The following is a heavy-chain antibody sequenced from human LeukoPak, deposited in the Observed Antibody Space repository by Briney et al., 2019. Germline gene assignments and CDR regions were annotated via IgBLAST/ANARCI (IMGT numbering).Heavy chain of an antibody. CDR2: IYYSGST. D-gene: IGHD1-26*01. Sequence: SSETLSLTCTVSGGSISSYYWSWIRQPPGKGLEWIGYIYYSGSTNYNPSLKSRVTISVDTSKNQFSLKLSSVTAADTAVYYCARPYSGSYRGAFDIWGQGTMVTVSS. J-gene: IGHJ3*02. CDR3: ARPYSGSYRGAFDI. CDR1: GGSISSYY. V-gene: IGHV4-59*01.